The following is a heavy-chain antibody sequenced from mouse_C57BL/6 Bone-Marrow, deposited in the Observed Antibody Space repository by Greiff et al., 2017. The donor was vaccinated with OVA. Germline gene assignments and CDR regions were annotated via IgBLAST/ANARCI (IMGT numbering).Heavy chain of an antibody. Sequence: VKLVESGPGLVQPSQSLSITCTVSGFSLTSYGVHWVRQSPGKGLEWLGVIWSGGSTDYNAAFISRLSISKDNSKSQVFFKMNSLQADDTAIYYCASPMVTTNYYAMDYWGQGTSVTVSS. J-gene: IGHJ4*01. D-gene: IGHD2-1*01. CDR1: GFSLTSYG. CDR3: ASPMVTTNYYAMDY. CDR2: IWSGGST. V-gene: IGHV2-2*01.